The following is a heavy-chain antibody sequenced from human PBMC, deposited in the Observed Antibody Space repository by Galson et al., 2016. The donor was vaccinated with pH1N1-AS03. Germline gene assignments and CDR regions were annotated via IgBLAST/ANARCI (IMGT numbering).Heavy chain of an antibody. D-gene: IGHD6-19*01. V-gene: IGHV3-23*01. Sequence: SLRLSCAASGFIFSNYAMTWVRQAPGKGLEWVSAISPTGPHYAVSVKGRFTISRDNSKNTVYLQMNSLRAEDTAFYFCAREINYGRGWYSVDYWGQGTLVTVSS. CDR1: GFIFSNYA. J-gene: IGHJ4*02. CDR3: AREINYGRGWYSVDY. CDR2: ISPTGP.